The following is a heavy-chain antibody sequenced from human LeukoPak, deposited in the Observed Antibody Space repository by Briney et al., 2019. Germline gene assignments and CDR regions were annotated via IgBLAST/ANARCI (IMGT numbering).Heavy chain of an antibody. Sequence: SETLSLTCAVYGGSFSGYYWSWIRHPPGKGLEWIGEINHSGSTNYNPSLKSRVTISVDTSKNQFSLKLSSVTAADTAVYYCARVGGFGVYYYYGMDVWGQGTTVTVSS. CDR2: INHSGST. CDR3: ARVGGFGVYYYYGMDV. CDR1: GGSFSGYY. J-gene: IGHJ6*02. V-gene: IGHV4-34*01. D-gene: IGHD3-10*01.